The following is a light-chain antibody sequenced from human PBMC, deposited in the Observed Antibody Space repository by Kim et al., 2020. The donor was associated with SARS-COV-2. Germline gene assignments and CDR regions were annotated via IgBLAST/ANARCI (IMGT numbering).Light chain of an antibody. Sequence: QAVVTQEPSLTVSPGGTVTLTCESSTGTVTSGHYPYWFQQRPGQTPRTLIYDTNRKHSWTPARFSGSLLGGKAALTLSGAQPDDEADYCCLLSSGGVRVFGGGTQLTVL. V-gene: IGLV7-46*01. CDR2: DTN. CDR3: LLSSGGVRV. J-gene: IGLJ3*02. CDR1: TGTVTSGHY.